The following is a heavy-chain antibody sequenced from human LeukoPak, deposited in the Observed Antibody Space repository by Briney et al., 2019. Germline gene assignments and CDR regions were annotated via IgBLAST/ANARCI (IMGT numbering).Heavy chain of an antibody. CDR1: GFTFSSYG. CDR2: IRYDGSNK. Sequence: GGSLRLSCAASGFTFSSYGMHWVRQAPGKGLEWVAFIRYDGSNKYYADSVKGRFTISRDNSKNTLYLQMNSLRSEDTAVYYCARDPRSNYYYDSSAHPFDYWGQGTLVTVSS. D-gene: IGHD3-22*01. J-gene: IGHJ4*02. CDR3: ARDPRSNYYYDSSAHPFDY. V-gene: IGHV3-30*02.